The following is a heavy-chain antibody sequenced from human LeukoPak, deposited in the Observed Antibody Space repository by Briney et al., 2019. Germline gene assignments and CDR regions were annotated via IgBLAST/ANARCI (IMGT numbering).Heavy chain of an antibody. CDR3: VISFISEKAVMRGGGFDI. CDR1: GLDFSDYT. V-gene: IGHV3-48*01. D-gene: IGHD3-10*01. CDR2: VDTDEKSK. Sequence: PGGSLRLSCAASGLDFSDYTMKGVRQAPAKGLEGISFVDTDEKSKYYADSVKGRFVISRDNAKKSHDLQMNSLRTEATAMYYCVISFISEKAVMRGGGFDIWGQGTMVTVSS. J-gene: IGHJ3*02.